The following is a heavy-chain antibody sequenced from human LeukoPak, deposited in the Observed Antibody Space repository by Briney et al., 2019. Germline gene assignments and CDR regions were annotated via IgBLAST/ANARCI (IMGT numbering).Heavy chain of an antibody. CDR3: AKAGGYYGSGSYLDY. Sequence: GGSLRLSCAASGFTFSSYAMSWVRHAPGKGLEWVSAISGSGGSTYYADSVKGRFTISRDNSKNTLYLQMNSLRAEDTAVYYCAKAGGYYGSGSYLDYWGQGTLVTVSS. CDR2: ISGSGGST. V-gene: IGHV3-23*01. D-gene: IGHD3-10*01. CDR1: GFTFSSYA. J-gene: IGHJ4*02.